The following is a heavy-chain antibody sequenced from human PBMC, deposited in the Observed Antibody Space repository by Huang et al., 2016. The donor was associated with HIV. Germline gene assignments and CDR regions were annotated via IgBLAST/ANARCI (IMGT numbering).Heavy chain of an antibody. D-gene: IGHD2-2*03. Sequence: QLRESGPGLVTPSETLSLTCSASGTSMTSSTFYWGWFRQPPGRGVEWIGSVYLLGNTDYTPSLKRRVTISMDTANKQYSMRLTSVTAADTAVYFCAREVRSVDTDRPDGYYYRGLDVWGQGTTVIVSS. CDR3: AREVRSVDTDRPDGYYYRGLDV. CDR2: VYLLGNT. CDR1: GTSMTSSTFY. J-gene: IGHJ6*02. V-gene: IGHV4-39*02.